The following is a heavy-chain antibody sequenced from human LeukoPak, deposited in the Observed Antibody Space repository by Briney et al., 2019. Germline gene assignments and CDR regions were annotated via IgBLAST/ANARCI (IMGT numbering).Heavy chain of an antibody. Sequence: ASVKVSCKASGYTFTTFFMHWVRQALGQGLEWMGIINPSGGTTTYAQKFQGRVSLTRDMSTSTVYMELSSLTSEDTAVYYCVRDMVHSGYFEYWGQGTLVTVSS. J-gene: IGHJ1*01. D-gene: IGHD3-10*01. V-gene: IGHV1-46*01. CDR3: VRDMVHSGYFEY. CDR1: GYTFTTFF. CDR2: INPSGGTT.